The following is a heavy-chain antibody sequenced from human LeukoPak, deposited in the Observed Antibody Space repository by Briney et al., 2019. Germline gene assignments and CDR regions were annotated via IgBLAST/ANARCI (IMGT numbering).Heavy chain of an antibody. CDR1: GFTLSSYS. V-gene: IGHV3-21*01. CDR2: ISSSSSYI. CDR3: ARDPRGRIAAAGTAP. D-gene: IGHD6-13*01. Sequence: PGGSLRLPCAASGFTLSSYSMNWVRQAPGKGLEWVSSISSSSSYIYYADSVKGRFTISRDNSKNTLYLQMNSLRAEDTAVYYCARDPRGRIAAAGTAPWGQGTLVTVSS. J-gene: IGHJ5*02.